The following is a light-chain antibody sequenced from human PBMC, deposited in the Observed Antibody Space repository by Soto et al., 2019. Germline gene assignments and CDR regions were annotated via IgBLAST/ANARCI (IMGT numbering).Light chain of an antibody. V-gene: IGKV1-5*03. J-gene: IGKJ1*01. CDR2: EAS. CDR1: QTISSW. CDR3: QHYNSYSEA. Sequence: DIQMTQSPSTLSGSVGDRVTITCRASQTISSWLAWYQQKPGQAPKLLIYEASTLTRGVPSRFRGRGSGPEFTLTTSSLQPDDFATDYCQHYNSYSEAFGQGTKVDVK.